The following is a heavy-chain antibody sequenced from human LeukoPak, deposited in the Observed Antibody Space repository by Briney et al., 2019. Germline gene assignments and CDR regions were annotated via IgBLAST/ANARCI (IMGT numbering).Heavy chain of an antibody. J-gene: IGHJ4*02. CDR3: ASHTSIVVVTAISFDY. D-gene: IGHD2-21*02. CDR2: ISGSGGST. V-gene: IGHV3-23*01. Sequence: GGSLRLSCAASGFTFSSYAMSWVRQAPGKGLEWVSAISGSGGSTYYADSVKGRFTTSRDNSKNTLYLQMNSLRAEDTAVYYCASHTSIVVVTAISFDYWGQGTLVTVSS. CDR1: GFTFSSYA.